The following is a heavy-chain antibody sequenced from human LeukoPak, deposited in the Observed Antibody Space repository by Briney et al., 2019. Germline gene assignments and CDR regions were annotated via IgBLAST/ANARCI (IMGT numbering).Heavy chain of an antibody. D-gene: IGHD5-12*01. CDR1: GFTFDDYA. CDR2: ISWNSGSI. V-gene: IGHV3-9*03. J-gene: IGHJ6*03. Sequence: GGSLRLSCAASGFTFDDYAMHWVRQAPGRGLEWVSGISWNSGSIGYADSVKGRFTISRDNAKNSLYLQMNSLRAEDMALYYCAKSIVATIISDYMDVWGKGTTVTVSS. CDR3: AKSIVATIISDYMDV.